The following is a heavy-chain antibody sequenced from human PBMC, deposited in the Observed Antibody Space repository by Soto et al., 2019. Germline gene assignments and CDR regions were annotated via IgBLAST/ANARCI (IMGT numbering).Heavy chain of an antibody. V-gene: IGHV4-39*02. Sequence: SETLSLTYSVSGRSISSSPYHWGWIRQPPGKGLEWIGSFSYSGSTYYNPSLESRVTISVDTSKNHFSLRLTSVIAADTAVYYCARPVGSSSGYNWFDPWGQGTLVTVSS. CDR3: ARPVGSSSGYNWFDP. J-gene: IGHJ5*02. CDR2: FSYSGST. D-gene: IGHD6-6*01. CDR1: GRSISSSPYH.